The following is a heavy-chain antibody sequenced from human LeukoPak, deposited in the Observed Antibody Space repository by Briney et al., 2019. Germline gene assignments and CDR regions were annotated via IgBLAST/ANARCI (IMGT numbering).Heavy chain of an antibody. J-gene: IGHJ4*02. CDR1: GGTISSSSYY. CDR2: IYYSGST. V-gene: IGHV4-39*01. CDR3: ARQGYGSGKFSPFDY. Sequence: PSETLSLTCTVSGGTISSSSYYRGWIRQPPGKGLEWIGSIYYSGSTYYNPSLKSRVTISVDTSKNQFSLKLSSVTAADTAVYYCARQGYGSGKFSPFDYWGQGTLVTVSS. D-gene: IGHD3-10*01.